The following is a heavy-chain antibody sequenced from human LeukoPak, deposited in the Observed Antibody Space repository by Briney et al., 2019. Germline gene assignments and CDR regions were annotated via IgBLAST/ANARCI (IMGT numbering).Heavy chain of an antibody. D-gene: IGHD2-15*01. CDR2: INPSGGNT. Sequence: ASVKVSCKASGYTFTSYYMHWVRQAPGRGLERMGIINPSGGNTSYAQKFQGRVTMTRDTSTSTVYMELSSLRSEDTAVYYCARDVSDCSGGSCYSYFDYWGQGTLVTVSS. CDR3: ARDVSDCSGGSCYSYFDY. CDR1: GYTFTSYY. J-gene: IGHJ4*02. V-gene: IGHV1-46*01.